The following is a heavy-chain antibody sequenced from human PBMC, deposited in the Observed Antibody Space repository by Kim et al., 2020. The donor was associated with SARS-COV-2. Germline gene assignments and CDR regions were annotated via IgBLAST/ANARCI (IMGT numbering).Heavy chain of an antibody. V-gene: IGHV3-7*01. CDR3: TRALITWFDP. Sequence: SEKYSVDSAKGRFTIPRDNANNTLYLQMDALRAEDTALYYCTRALITWFDPWGQGTMVTVSS. CDR2: SEK. J-gene: IGHJ5*02. D-gene: IGHD2-8*01.